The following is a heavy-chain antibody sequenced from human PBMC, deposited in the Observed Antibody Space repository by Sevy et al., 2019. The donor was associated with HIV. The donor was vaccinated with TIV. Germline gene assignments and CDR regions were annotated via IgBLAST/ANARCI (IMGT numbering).Heavy chain of an antibody. CDR1: GYTFSDSGYY. V-gene: IGHV1-2*02. CDR2: INPKSGAT. Sequence: ASVKVSCKASGYTFSDSGYYVHWVRQAPGQGLEWMGWINPKSGATNYAQKFQGRVTMTRDTSVSTANMELYRLTSDDTAVYYCARESYDFWTGPVDYDYGMDVWGQGTTVTVSS. J-gene: IGHJ6*02. D-gene: IGHD3-3*01. CDR3: ARESYDFWTGPVDYDYGMDV.